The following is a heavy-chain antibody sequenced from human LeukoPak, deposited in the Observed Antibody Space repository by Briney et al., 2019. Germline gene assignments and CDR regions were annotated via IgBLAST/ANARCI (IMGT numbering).Heavy chain of an antibody. J-gene: IGHJ4*02. D-gene: IGHD6-19*01. CDR2: IYYSGTT. CDR1: GGSISSRTYY. Sequence: SETLSLTCTVSGGSISSRTYYWGWIRQPPGKGLEWIGSIYYSGTTHYNASLKSRVTISVDTSKNQFSLKLNSVTAADTAVYYCARIAVAGGEDYFDYWGQGTLVTVSS. CDR3: ARIAVAGGEDYFDY. V-gene: IGHV4-39*01.